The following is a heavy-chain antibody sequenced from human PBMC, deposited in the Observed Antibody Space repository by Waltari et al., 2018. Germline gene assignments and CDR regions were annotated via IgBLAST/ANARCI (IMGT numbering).Heavy chain of an antibody. J-gene: IGHJ4*02. V-gene: IGHV3-74*01. CDR2: INFDGLII. CDR3: VRGMGDY. D-gene: IGHD3-10*01. CDR1: GFTFRSYW. Sequence: EVQLVESGGGLAQPGGPLRLPCAASGFTFRSYWMHWVRQAPGKGLVWVSRINFDGLIIIYADASKGRFTVSRDNPKNTLYLQMNSLRAEDTAVYSCVRGMGDYWGQGTLVTVSS.